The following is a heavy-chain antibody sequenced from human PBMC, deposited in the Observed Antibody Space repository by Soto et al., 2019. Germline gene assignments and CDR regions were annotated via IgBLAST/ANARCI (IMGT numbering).Heavy chain of an antibody. CDR2: ISYDGSNK. CDR1: GFTFSSYA. D-gene: IGHD3-22*01. V-gene: IGHV3-30-3*01. J-gene: IGHJ4*02. CDR3: ARAKGDYYDSSGYYSGDYFDY. Sequence: PGGSLRLSCTASGFTFSSYAMHWVRQAPGKGLEWVAVISYDGSNKYYADSVKGRFTISRDNSKNTLYLQMNSLRAEDTAVYYCARAKGDYYDSSGYYSGDYFDYWGQGTLVTVSS.